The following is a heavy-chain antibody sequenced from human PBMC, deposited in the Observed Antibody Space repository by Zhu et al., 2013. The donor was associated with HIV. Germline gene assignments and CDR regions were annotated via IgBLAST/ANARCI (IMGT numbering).Heavy chain of an antibody. V-gene: IGHV3-30*18. CDR3: ANDIGIWGSYRYNPTYYFDY. CDR1: GFTFSSYG. CDR2: ISYDGSNK. Sequence: VQLVESGGGVVQPGRSLRLSCAASGFTFSSYGMHWVRQAPGKGLEWVAVISYDGSNKYYADSVKGRFTISRDNSKNTLYLQMNSLRAEDTAVYYCANDIGIWGSYRYNPTYYFDYWGQGTLVTVSS. J-gene: IGHJ4*02. D-gene: IGHD3-16*02.